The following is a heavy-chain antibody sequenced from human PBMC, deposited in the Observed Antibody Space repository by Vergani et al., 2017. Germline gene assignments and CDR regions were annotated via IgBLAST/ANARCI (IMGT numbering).Heavy chain of an antibody. V-gene: IGHV1-46*01. CDR3: ARTPTSRRDYGDAFDI. J-gene: IGHJ3*02. CDR1: GYTFTSYY. CDR2: INPSGGST. Sequence: QVQLVQSGAEVKKPGASVKVSCKASGYTFTSYYMHWVRQAPGQGLEWMGIINPSGGSTSYAQKFQGRVTMTRDTSTSTVYMELSSLRSEDTAVYYCARTPTSRRDYGDAFDIWGQGTMVTVSS. D-gene: IGHD4-17*01.